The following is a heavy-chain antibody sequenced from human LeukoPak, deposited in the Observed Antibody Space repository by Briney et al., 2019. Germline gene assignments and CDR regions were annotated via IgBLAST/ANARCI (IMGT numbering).Heavy chain of an antibody. CDR3: ARVLDTAMVYYFDC. CDR1: RFTFSSYS. CDR2: ISSSSSYM. V-gene: IGHV3-21*01. D-gene: IGHD5-18*01. Sequence: GGSLRLSCAASRFTFSSYSMNWVRQAPGKGLEWVSSISSSSSYMYYADSVKGRFTISRDNAKNSLYLQMNSLRAEDTAVYYCARVLDTAMVYYFDCWGQGTLVTVSS. J-gene: IGHJ4*02.